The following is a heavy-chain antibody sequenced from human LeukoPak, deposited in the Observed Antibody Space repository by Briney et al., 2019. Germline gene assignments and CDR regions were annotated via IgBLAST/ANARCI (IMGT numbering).Heavy chain of an antibody. CDR2: IIPIFGTA. CDR1: GGTFSSYA. D-gene: IGHD6-19*01. CDR3: ARDPGYSSGWYYFDY. V-gene: IGHV1-69*13. Sequence: SVKVSCKASGGTFSSYAISWVRQAPGQGLEWMGGIIPIFGTANYAQKFQGRVTITADESTSTAYMELSSLRSEDTAVYYCARDPGYSSGWYYFDYWGQGPLVTVSS. J-gene: IGHJ4*02.